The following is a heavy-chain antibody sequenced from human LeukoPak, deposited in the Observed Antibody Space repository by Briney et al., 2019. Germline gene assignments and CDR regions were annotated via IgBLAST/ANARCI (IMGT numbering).Heavy chain of an antibody. CDR1: GGSFSGYY. V-gene: IGHV4-34*01. CDR2: INHSGST. CDR3: ARGRSTVTTPYYYYGMDV. Sequence: SETLSLICAVYGGSFSGYYWSWIRQPPGKGLEWIGEINHSGSTNYNPSLKSRVTISVDTSKNQFSLKLSSVTAADTAVYYCARGRSTVTTPYYYYGMDVWGQGTTVTVSS. J-gene: IGHJ6*02. D-gene: IGHD4-17*01.